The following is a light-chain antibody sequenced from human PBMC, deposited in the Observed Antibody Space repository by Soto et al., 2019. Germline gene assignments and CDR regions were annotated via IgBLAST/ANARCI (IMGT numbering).Light chain of an antibody. CDR3: QHYTSYSGT. J-gene: IGKJ1*01. Sequence: IQVTQSPSTLSSSVGDRVSITCRGSESINNWLAWYQQKPGKVPKLLIYDDSTLETGVPYRFSGSASGTELTLTISRLQPDDFATYYCQHYTSYSGTCGQGTKVDIK. CDR2: DDS. CDR1: ESINNW. V-gene: IGKV1-5*01.